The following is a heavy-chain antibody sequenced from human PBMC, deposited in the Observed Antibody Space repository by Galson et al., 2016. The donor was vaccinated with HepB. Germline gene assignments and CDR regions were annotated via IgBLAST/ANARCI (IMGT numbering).Heavy chain of an antibody. D-gene: IGHD5-24*01. CDR2: MNPSGGST. CDR3: ARDLSRPHGFNNLLFDY. CDR1: GYTFTSYY. J-gene: IGHJ4*02. V-gene: IGHV1-46*01. Sequence: SVKVSCKASGYTFTSYYLHWVRQAPGQGPEWMGMMNPSGGSTTYAQKFQGRVTMTRDTSARTIYMELSSLRSEDTAVYYCARDLSRPHGFNNLLFDYWGQGTLVTVSS.